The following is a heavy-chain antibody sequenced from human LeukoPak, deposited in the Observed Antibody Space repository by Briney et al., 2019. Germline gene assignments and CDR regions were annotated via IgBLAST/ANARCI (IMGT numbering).Heavy chain of an antibody. CDR1: GVSGVTFSNYA. V-gene: IGHV3-23*01. D-gene: IGHD1-26*01. CDR2: ISGSGHTT. Sequence: ASLRLSCAASGVSGVTFSNYALNWVRQAPGKGLEWVSDISGSGHTTNYADSVKGRFSISRDNSKTTLYLQMSSLRVEDTAVYYCGEGIFDYWGQGTLVTVSS. J-gene: IGHJ4*02. CDR3: GEGIFDY.